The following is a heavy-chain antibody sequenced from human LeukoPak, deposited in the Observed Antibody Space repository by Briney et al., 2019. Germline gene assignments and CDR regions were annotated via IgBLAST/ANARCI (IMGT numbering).Heavy chain of an antibody. V-gene: IGHV3-33*06. Sequence: GGSLRLSCAASGFTFSSFGMQWVRQAPGKGLEWVAVIWHDGSNKNYADSVKGRFTISRDNSKNTLYLLMGSLRAEDTAVYYCAKEGDAYDSYYYYYMDVWGKGTTVTVSS. J-gene: IGHJ6*03. CDR3: AKEGDAYDSYYYYYMDV. CDR2: IWHDGSNK. CDR1: GFTFSSFG. D-gene: IGHD3-16*01.